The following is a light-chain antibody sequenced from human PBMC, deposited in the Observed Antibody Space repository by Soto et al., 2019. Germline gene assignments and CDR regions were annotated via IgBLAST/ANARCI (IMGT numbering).Light chain of an antibody. CDR2: DVS. Sequence: QSALTQPASVSGSPGQSITISCTGTSSDVGGYNYVSWYQLRPGKAPKLMIYDVSTRPSGVSNRFSGSKSGNTASLTISGLQAEDEADYYCSSYTSSSTLYVFGTGTKVTVL. J-gene: IGLJ1*01. CDR3: SSYTSSSTLYV. CDR1: SSDVGGYNY. V-gene: IGLV2-14*01.